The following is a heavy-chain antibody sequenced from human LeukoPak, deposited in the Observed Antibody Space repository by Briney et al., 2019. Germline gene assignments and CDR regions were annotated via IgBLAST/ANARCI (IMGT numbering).Heavy chain of an antibody. Sequence: ASVKVSCKASGYRFTTDMYTIHWLRQAPGHRLEWMGWINAGNGKTKYSQKFQGRVTITGDTSARTVYMEVSSLVSEDTAVYYCARDSDSSGWSWVYWGQGTLVTVSS. CDR3: ARDSDSSGWSWVY. CDR1: GYRFTTDMYT. CDR2: INAGNGKT. D-gene: IGHD6-19*01. J-gene: IGHJ4*02. V-gene: IGHV1-3*01.